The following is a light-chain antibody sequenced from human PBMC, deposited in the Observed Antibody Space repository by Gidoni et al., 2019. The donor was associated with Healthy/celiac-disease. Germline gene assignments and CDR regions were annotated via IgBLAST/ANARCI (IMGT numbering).Light chain of an antibody. CDR3: LQHNSYPRT. CDR2: AAS. CDR1: QGIRHD. J-gene: IGKJ2*01. V-gene: IGKV1-17*01. Sequence: DIQMTQSPSSLSASVGDRVTITCRASQGIRHDLGWFQQKPGKAPKPLIYAASTLESWVPSRFSGSGSGTEFTLTISSLQPEDFATYYCLQHNSYPRTFGQGTKLEIK.